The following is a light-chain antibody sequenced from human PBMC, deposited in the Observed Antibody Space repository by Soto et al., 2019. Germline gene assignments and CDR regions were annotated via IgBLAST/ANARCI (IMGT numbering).Light chain of an antibody. J-gene: IGLJ2*01. CDR2: EVS. Sequence: QSALTQPPSASGSPGQSVTISCTGTSSDVGGYNYVSWYQQHPGKAPKLMIYEVSKRPSGVPDRFSGSKSGNTASLTVSGLQAEDEADYYCSSYAGSNNFDVVFGRGTKVTVL. CDR3: SSYAGSNNFDVV. CDR1: SSDVGGYNY. V-gene: IGLV2-8*01.